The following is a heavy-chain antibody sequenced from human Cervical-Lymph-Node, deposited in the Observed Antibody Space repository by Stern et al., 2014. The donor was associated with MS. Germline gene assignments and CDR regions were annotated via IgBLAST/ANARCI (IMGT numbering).Heavy chain of an antibody. Sequence: QVQLVQSGGGVVQPGRSLRLSCAASGFTFSGYGMHWVRQAPGKGLEWVTNIWYDGGHKYYADSVKGRFIISRDNSKNTLYLQMNSLRAEDTAVYYCARVPPIAVAGTNYYYGMDVWGQGTTVTVSS. V-gene: IGHV3-33*01. CDR2: IWYDGGHK. J-gene: IGHJ6*01. CDR3: ARVPPIAVAGTNYYYGMDV. D-gene: IGHD6-19*01. CDR1: GFTFSGYG.